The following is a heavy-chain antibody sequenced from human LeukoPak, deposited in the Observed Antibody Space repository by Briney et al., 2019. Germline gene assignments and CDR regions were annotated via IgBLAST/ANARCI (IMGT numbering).Heavy chain of an antibody. CDR2: IIPIFGTA. Sequence: SVKVSCKASGGTFSSYAISWARQAPGQGLEWMGGIIPIFGTANYAQKFQGRVTITADESMSTAYMELSSLRSEDTAVYYCAGHDFWSGSWFDPWGQGTLVTVSS. CDR3: AGHDFWSGSWFDP. J-gene: IGHJ5*02. CDR1: GGTFSSYA. V-gene: IGHV1-69*13. D-gene: IGHD3-3*01.